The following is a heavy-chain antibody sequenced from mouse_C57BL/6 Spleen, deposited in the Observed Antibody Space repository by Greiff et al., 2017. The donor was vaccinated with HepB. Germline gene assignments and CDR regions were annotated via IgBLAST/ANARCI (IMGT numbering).Heavy chain of an antibody. CDR2: ISSGGSYT. Sequence: EVQGVESGGDLVKPGGSLKLSCAASGFTFSSYGMSWVRQTPDKRLEWVATISSGGSYTYYPDSVKGRFTISRDNAKNPLYLQMSSLKSEDTAMYYCARQGGNHEGFAYWGQGTLVTVSA. CDR1: GFTFSSYG. CDR3: ARQGGNHEGFAY. V-gene: IGHV5-6*01. J-gene: IGHJ3*01.